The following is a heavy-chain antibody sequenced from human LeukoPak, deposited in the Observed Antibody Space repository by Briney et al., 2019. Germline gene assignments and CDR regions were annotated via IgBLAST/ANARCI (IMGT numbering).Heavy chain of an antibody. J-gene: IGHJ4*02. D-gene: IGHD3-22*01. Sequence: GGSLRLSCAASGFTFAGYAMSWVRQTPGKGLEWVSTISGSGGSTYYADSVKGRFTISRDNSKNTLYLQMNSLRAEDTAVYYCAKDSDSSGYYPFDYWGQGTLVTDSS. CDR1: GFTFAGYA. CDR2: ISGSGGST. CDR3: AKDSDSSGYYPFDY. V-gene: IGHV3-23*01.